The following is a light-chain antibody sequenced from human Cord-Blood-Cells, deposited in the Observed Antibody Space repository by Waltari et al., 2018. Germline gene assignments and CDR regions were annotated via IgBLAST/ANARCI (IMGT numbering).Light chain of an antibody. V-gene: IGLV2-14*01. CDR1: SSDVGGYNY. J-gene: IGLJ1*01. CDR3: SSYTSSSTPFV. Sequence: QSALTQPASVSGSPGQSITISCTGTSSDVGGYNYVPWYQQHPGKAPKLMIYEVSNRPSGVSNRFSGSKSGKTASLTISGLQAEDEADYYCSSYTSSSTPFVFGTGTKVTVL. CDR2: EVS.